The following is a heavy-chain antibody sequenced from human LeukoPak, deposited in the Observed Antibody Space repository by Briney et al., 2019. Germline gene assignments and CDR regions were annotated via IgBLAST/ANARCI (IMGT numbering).Heavy chain of an antibody. CDR2: IIPIFGTA. Sequence: SVKVSCKASGGTFSSYAISWVRQAPGQGLEWMGGIIPIFGTANYAQKFQGRVTITADESTSTAYMELSSLRSEDTAVYYCARGGMSTSPTLDSYYYYMDVWGKGTTVTVSS. V-gene: IGHV1-69*13. J-gene: IGHJ6*03. CDR1: GGTFSSYA. D-gene: IGHD2-2*01. CDR3: ARGGMSTSPTLDSYYYYMDV.